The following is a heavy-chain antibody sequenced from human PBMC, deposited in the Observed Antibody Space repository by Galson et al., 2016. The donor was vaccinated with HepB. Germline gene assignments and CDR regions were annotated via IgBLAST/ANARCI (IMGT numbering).Heavy chain of an antibody. CDR3: AKGGSSAYYPHDAFDI. CDR1: GFTFSSYA. CDR2: ISGSGGTT. J-gene: IGHJ3*02. Sequence: SLRLSCAASGFTFSSYAMSWVRQAPGKGLEWVSAISGSGGTTYYADSVKGRFTISRDTSRNTLYLQMNSLRAEDTAVYYCAKGGSSAYYPHDAFDIWGQGTLVSVSS. V-gene: IGHV3-23*01. D-gene: IGHD3-22*01.